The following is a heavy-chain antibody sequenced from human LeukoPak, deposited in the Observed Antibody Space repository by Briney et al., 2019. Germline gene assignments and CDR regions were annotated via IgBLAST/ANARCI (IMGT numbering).Heavy chain of an antibody. CDR2: INPNSGGT. V-gene: IGHV1-2*02. CDR3: ARDSPHITMVRGVIGN. Sequence: ASVKVSCKASGYTFTGYYMHWVRQAPGQGLEWTGWINPNSGGTNYAQKFQGRVTMTRDTSISTAYMELSRLRSDDTAVYYCARDSPHITMVRGVIGNWGQGTLVTVSS. J-gene: IGHJ4*02. D-gene: IGHD3-10*01. CDR1: GYTFTGYY.